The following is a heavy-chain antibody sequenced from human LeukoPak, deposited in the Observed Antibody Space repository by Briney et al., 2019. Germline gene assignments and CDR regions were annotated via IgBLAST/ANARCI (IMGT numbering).Heavy chain of an antibody. J-gene: IGHJ4*02. CDR1: GFTFSTYA. CDR2: ISGSGDST. V-gene: IGHV3-23*01. CDR3: ARDRRGEYYFDY. D-gene: IGHD3-10*01. Sequence: GGSLRLSCAASGFTFSTYAMNWVRQAPGKGLEWVSGISGSGDSTYSAGSVKGQFTISRDNSKNMLYLQMDSLRADDTAVYYCARDRRGEYYFDYWGQGTLVTVSS.